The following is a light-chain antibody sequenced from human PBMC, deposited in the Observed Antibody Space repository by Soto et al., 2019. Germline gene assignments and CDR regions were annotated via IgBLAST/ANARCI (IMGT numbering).Light chain of an antibody. V-gene: IGKV1-9*01. CDR3: QQLNSYPIT. CDR2: AAS. J-gene: IGKJ5*01. CDR1: QGINTF. Sequence: IQLTQSPSSVSASVGDRVTITCRASQGINTFLAWYQQKAGKAPKLLIYAASTLQSGVPSRFSGSGSGTDFTLTISSLQSEDFATYYCQQLNSYPITFGQGTRLEIK.